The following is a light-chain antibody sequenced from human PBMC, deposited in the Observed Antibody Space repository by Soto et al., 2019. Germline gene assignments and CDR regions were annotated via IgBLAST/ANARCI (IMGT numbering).Light chain of an antibody. CDR2: EVN. J-gene: IGLJ2*01. V-gene: IGLV2-8*01. Sequence: QSALTQPPSASGSPGQSVAISCTGTSSDVGGYNFVSWYQQHPGKAPKLIIYEVNKRPSGVPDRFSGSKSGNTASLTVSGLQAEDEGDYYCSSYAGSNNWGVFGGGTKLTVL. CDR3: SSYAGSNNWGV. CDR1: SSDVGGYNF.